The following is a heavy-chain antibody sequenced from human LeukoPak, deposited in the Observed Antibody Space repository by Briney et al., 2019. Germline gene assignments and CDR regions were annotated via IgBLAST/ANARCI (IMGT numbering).Heavy chain of an antibody. CDR2: VSGSGDST. CDR3: AKSPHYYDFWSGYYRSHYYYYMDV. J-gene: IGHJ6*03. CDR1: GFTFSTNA. D-gene: IGHD3-3*01. Sequence: GESLRLSCAASGFTFSTNAMSWVRRAPGRGLEWVSAVSGSGDSTYYAESVKGRFTISRANSKNTLYLQMNSLRAEDTAVYYCAKSPHYYDFWSGYYRSHYYYYMDVWGKGTTVTVSS. V-gene: IGHV3-23*01.